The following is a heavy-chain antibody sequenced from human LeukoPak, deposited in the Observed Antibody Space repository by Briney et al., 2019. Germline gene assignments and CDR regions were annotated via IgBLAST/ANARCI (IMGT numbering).Heavy chain of an antibody. J-gene: IGHJ3*02. V-gene: IGHV4-30-4*01. CDR2: IYHSGST. CDR3: AREGFHYDILTGYYRVRAFDI. Sequence: PSQTLSLTCTVSGGSISSGDYYWSWIRQPPGKGLEWIGYIYHSGSTYYNPSLKSRVTISVDTSKNQFSLKLSSVTAADTAVYYCAREGFHYDILTGYYRVRAFDIWGQGTMVTVSS. D-gene: IGHD3-9*01. CDR1: GGSISSGDYY.